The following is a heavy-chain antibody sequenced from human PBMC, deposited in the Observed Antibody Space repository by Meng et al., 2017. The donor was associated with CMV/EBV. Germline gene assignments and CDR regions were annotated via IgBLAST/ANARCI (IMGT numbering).Heavy chain of an antibody. CDR1: GGTFSSYA. CDR3: TRDFEVGATEDY. V-gene: IGHV1-69*06. J-gene: IGHJ4*02. Sequence: SVKVSCKASGGTFSSYAISWVRQAPGQGLEWMGGIIPIFGTANYAQKFQGRVTITADKSTSTAYMELSSLRSEDTAVYYCTRDFEVGATEDYWGQGTLVTVSS. D-gene: IGHD1-26*01. CDR2: IIPIFGTA.